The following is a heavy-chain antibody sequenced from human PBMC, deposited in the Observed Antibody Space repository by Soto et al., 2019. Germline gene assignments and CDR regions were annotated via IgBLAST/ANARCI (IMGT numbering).Heavy chain of an antibody. CDR3: AKDRRAGGNSAFYFDF. D-gene: IGHD3-16*01. CDR1: GFKFSNYA. J-gene: IGHJ4*02. Sequence: GGSLRLSCAASGFKFSNYAMSWVRQAPGKGLEWVSLISATGGGTYYADSVKGRFTISRDNSHNTLYLQVHSLTAEDTAVYYCAKDRRAGGNSAFYFDFWGQGAQVTVSS. V-gene: IGHV3-23*01. CDR2: ISATGGGT.